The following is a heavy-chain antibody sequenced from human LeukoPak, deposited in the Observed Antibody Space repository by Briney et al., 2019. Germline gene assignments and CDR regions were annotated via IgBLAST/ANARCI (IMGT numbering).Heavy chain of an antibody. CDR3: AGYSSGYSVEAFDI. D-gene: IGHD3-22*01. Sequence: TLSLTCTVSGGSISSGGYYWSWIRQHPGKGLEWIGYIYYSGSTYYNPSLKSRVTISVDTSKNQFSLKLSSVTAADTAVYYCAGYSSGYSVEAFDIWGQGTMVTVSS. V-gene: IGHV4-31*03. J-gene: IGHJ3*02. CDR2: IYYSGST. CDR1: GGSISSGGYY.